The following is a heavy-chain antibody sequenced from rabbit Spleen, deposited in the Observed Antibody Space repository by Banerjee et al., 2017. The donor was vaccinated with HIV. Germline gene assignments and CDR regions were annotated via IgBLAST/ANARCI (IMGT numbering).Heavy chain of an antibody. CDR1: GFDFSHYG. V-gene: IGHV1S47*01. D-gene: IGHD1-1*01. J-gene: IGHJ4*01. CDR3: VRDQAHMLDL. Sequence: QEQLVESGGGLVQPGGSLKLSCKASGFDFSHYGVSWVRQAPGKGLEWIGYIEPIFGIAYYATWVSGRFSISRENTQNTVYLQLNSLTAADTATYFCVRDQAHMLDLWGQGTLVT. CDR2: IEPIFGIA.